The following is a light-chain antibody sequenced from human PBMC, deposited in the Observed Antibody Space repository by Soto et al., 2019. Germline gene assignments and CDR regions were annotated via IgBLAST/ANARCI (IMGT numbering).Light chain of an antibody. Sequence: EIVLTQSPGTLSLSPGERATLSCRASQSVSSSYLAWYQQNPGQAPRLLIYGASSRATGIPDRFSGSGSGTEFALTISRLEPEDCAVYYCQQYGSSPLTCGGGTKVEIK. CDR3: QQYGSSPLT. J-gene: IGKJ4*01. V-gene: IGKV3-20*01. CDR1: QSVSSSY. CDR2: GAS.